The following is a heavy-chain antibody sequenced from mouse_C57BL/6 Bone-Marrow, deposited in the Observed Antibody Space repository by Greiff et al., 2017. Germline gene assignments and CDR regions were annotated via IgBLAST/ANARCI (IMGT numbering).Heavy chain of an antibody. CDR3: ARDYGSSYWYFDV. CDR2: IYPRDGSN. CDR1: GYTFTSYD. Sequence: QVQLQQSGPELVKPGASVKLSCKASGYTFTSYDINWVKQRPGQGLEWIGWIYPRDGSNKYNEKFKGKATLTVDTSSSTAYMELHSLKSEDSAVYFCARDYGSSYWYFDVWGTGTTVTVSS. J-gene: IGHJ1*03. V-gene: IGHV1-85*01. D-gene: IGHD1-1*01.